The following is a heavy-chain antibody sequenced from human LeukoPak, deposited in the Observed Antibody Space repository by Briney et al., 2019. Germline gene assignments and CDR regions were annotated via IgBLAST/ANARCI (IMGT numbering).Heavy chain of an antibody. J-gene: IGHJ4*02. CDR3: ARGLAAAGTFDY. D-gene: IGHD6-13*01. CDR1: GGSISSGGYY. Sequence: PSETLSLTCTVSGGSISSGGYYWSWIRQHPGKGLEWIGYIYYSGSTYYNPSLKSRVTISVDTSKNQFSLKLSSVTAADTAVYYCARGLAAAGTFDYWGQGTLATVSS. CDR2: IYYSGST. V-gene: IGHV4-31*03.